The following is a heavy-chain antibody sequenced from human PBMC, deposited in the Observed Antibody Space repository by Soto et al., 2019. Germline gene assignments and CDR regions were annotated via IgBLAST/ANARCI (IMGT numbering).Heavy chain of an antibody. J-gene: IGHJ6*01. V-gene: IGHV3-7*05. CDR3: ARDANYYYYYGMDV. CDR2: IKQDGSEK. Sequence: SLRLSCAASGFTFSSYWMSWVRQAPGKGLEWVANIKQDGSEKYYVDSVKGRFTISRDNAKNSLYLQMNSLRAEDTAVYYCARDANYYYYYGMDVWGQGTTVTVSS. CDR1: GFTFSSYW.